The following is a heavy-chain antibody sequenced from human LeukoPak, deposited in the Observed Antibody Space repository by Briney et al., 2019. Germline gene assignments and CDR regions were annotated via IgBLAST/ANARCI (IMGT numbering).Heavy chain of an antibody. CDR3: ARGPLIGGSKSWFDP. J-gene: IGHJ5*02. CDR2: VNSDGSST. CDR1: GFTFSSYW. D-gene: IGHD7-27*01. Sequence: GSLRLSCAASGFTFSSYWMHWVRQAPGKGLVWVSRVNSDGSSTNYADSVKGRFTISRDDAQNTLFLQMNSLRAGDTAVYYCARGPLIGGSKSWFDPWGQGTLVTVSS. V-gene: IGHV3-74*01.